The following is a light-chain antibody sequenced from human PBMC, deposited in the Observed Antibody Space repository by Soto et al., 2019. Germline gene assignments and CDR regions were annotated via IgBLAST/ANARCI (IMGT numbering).Light chain of an antibody. CDR2: INI. CDR3: QSYDRSVSGYV. CDR1: SSNIGAGYD. Sequence: QSVLTQPPSVSGAPGQRVTISCTGSSSNIGAGYDVHWYQQLPGTAPKLLIFININRPSGVPDRFSGSKSGTSASLAITGLRAEDEADYYCQSYDRSVSGYVLGTGTKGT. V-gene: IGLV1-40*01. J-gene: IGLJ1*01.